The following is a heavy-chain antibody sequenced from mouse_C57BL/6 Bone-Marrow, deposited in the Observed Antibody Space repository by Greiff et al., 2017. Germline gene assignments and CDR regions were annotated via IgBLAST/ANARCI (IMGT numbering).Heavy chain of an antibody. CDR3: TRSPLYGTYWYFDV. V-gene: IGHV1-5*01. J-gene: IGHJ1*03. CDR1: GYTFTSYW. D-gene: IGHD1-1*01. Sequence: EVQLQQSGTVLARPGASVKMSCKTSGYTFTSYWMHWVKQRPGQGLEWIGAIYPGNSDTSYNQKFKGKAKLTAVTSASTAYMELSSLTNEDSAVYYCTRSPLYGTYWYFDVWGTGTTVTVSS. CDR2: IYPGNSDT.